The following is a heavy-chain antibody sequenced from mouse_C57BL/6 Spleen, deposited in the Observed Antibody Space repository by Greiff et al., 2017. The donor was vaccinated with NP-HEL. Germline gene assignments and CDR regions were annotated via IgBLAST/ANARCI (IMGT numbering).Heavy chain of an antibody. D-gene: IGHD1-1*01. J-gene: IGHJ1*03. V-gene: IGHV1-53*01. Sequence: VQLQQPGTELVKPGASVKLSCKASGYTFTSYWMHWVKQRPGQGLEWIGNINPSNGGTNYNEKFKSKATLTVDKSSSTAYMQLSSLTSEDSAVYYCARESTAVVSSPGYWYFDVWGTGTTVTVSS. CDR1: GYTFTSYW. CDR2: INPSNGGT. CDR3: ARESTAVVSSPGYWYFDV.